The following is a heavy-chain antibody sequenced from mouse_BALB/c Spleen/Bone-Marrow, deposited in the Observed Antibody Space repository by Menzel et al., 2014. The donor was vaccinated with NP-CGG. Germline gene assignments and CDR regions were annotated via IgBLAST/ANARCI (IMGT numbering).Heavy chain of an antibody. CDR1: GYAFTNYW. D-gene: IGHD2-3*01. Sequence: QVHVKQSGAELVRPGTSVKISCKASGYAFTNYWLGWVKQRPGHGLEWIGDIYPGSGNTYYNEKFKGKATLTADKSSGTAYMQLSSLTSEDSAVYFCARLRGYSQAWFAYWGQGTLVTVSA. CDR2: IYPGSGNT. CDR3: ARLRGYSQAWFAY. V-gene: IGHV1-63*01. J-gene: IGHJ3*01.